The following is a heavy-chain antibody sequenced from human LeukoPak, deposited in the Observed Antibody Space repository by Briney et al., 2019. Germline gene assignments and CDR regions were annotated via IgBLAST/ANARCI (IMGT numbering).Heavy chain of an antibody. J-gene: IGHJ4*02. CDR1: EFTFSRDW. V-gene: IGHV3-7*01. Sequence: GGSLRLSCATSEFTFSRDWMSWVRQAPGKGLEWVANIHPDGSAKYYVDSLRGRFTISRDNAKNSLYLQMNSLRADDTAVYYSARALENGNSDAGYWGQGTLVTVSS. D-gene: IGHD4-23*01. CDR2: IHPDGSAK. CDR3: ARALENGNSDAGY.